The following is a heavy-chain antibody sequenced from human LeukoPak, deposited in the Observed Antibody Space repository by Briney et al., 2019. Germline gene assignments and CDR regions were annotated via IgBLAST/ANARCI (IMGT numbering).Heavy chain of an antibody. V-gene: IGHV1-18*01. Sequence: ASVKVSCKASGYTLTSYGISWVRQAPGQGLEWMGWISAYNGNTSYARKLQGRVTMTTDTSTSTAYMELRSLRSDDTAVYYCARDLFGVVASYYMDVWGKGTTVTVSS. CDR3: ARDLFGVVASYYMDV. CDR2: ISAYNGNT. CDR1: GYTLTSYG. J-gene: IGHJ6*03. D-gene: IGHD3-22*01.